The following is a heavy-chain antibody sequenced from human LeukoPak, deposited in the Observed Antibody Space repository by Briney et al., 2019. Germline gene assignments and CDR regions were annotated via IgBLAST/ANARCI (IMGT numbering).Heavy chain of an antibody. Sequence: GGSLRLSCAASGFIFRGYWMHWVRQAPGKGLVWVSRINSDGSSTNYADSVKGRFTVSRDNAKNTLYLQVNSLRAEDTAVYYCAKAVYSSDGYYSFDHWGQGTLVTVSS. V-gene: IGHV3-74*01. CDR2: INSDGSST. CDR1: GFIFRGYW. J-gene: IGHJ4*02. CDR3: AKAVYSSDGYYSFDH. D-gene: IGHD5-24*01.